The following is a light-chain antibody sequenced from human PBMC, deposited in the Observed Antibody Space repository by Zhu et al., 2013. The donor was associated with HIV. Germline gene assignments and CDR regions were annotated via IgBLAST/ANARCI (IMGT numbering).Light chain of an antibody. J-gene: IGKJ4*01. CDR2: DAS. CDR3: QQRTKWPA. Sequence: EILLTQSPDTLSVSLGERATLSCRPSQSVSGYLAWYQQKPGQAPRLLIYDASNRAIGIPARFTGSGSGTEFTLTISSLEPEDVAVYYCQQRTKWPAFGGGTKVRSN. V-gene: IGKV3-11*01. CDR1: QSVSGY.